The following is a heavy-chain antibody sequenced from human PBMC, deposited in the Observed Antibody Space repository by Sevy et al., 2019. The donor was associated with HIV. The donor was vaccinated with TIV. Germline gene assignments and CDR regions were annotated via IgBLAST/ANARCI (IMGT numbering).Heavy chain of an antibody. V-gene: IGHV3-21*01. J-gene: IGHJ4*02. D-gene: IGHD6-6*01. Sequence: GESLKISCAASGFTFSSYSMNWVRQAPGKGLEWVSSISSSSSYIYYADSVKGRFTISRDNAKNSLYLQMNSLRAEDTAVYYCASELVYRMSFDYWGQGTLVTVSS. CDR1: GFTFSSYS. CDR2: ISSSSSYI. CDR3: ASELVYRMSFDY.